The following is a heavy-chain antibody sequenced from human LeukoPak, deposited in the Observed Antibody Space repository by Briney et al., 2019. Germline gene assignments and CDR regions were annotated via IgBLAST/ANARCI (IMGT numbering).Heavy chain of an antibody. V-gene: IGHV4-59*04. CDR3: AGPSSNARFAY. D-gene: IGHD5-24*01. Sequence: SETQSLTCTVSGDSISSYYWSWIRQPPGKWLEWIGSIYHSGDTSYNPSLKSRITMSVEKSKNLFSLKMTSLTAADTAVYCCAGPSSNARFAYWGQGTQVTVSS. CDR1: GDSISSYY. J-gene: IGHJ4*02. CDR2: IYHSGDT.